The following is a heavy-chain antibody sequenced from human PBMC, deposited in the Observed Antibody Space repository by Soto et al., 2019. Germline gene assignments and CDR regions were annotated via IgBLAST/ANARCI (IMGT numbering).Heavy chain of an antibody. CDR3: ARDGWVYCSSTSCYIGTIDYYYGMDV. V-gene: IGHV3-48*02. CDR2: ISSSSSTI. J-gene: IGHJ6*02. Sequence: PGGSLRLSCAASGFTFSSYSMNWVRQAPGKGLEWVSYISSSSSTIYYADSVKGRFTISRDNAKNSLYLQMNSLRDEDTAVYYCARDGWVYCSSTSCYIGTIDYYYGMDVWGQGTTVTVYS. D-gene: IGHD2-2*02. CDR1: GFTFSSYS.